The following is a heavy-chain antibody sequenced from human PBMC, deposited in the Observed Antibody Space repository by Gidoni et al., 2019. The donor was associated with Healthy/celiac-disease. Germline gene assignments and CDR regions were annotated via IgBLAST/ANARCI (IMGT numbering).Heavy chain of an antibody. Sequence: QVQLVQSGAEVKKPGATVKVSCKASGGTSSSYTVGWVRQAPGQGLEWMGRLIPLLGIANYAQKFQGTVTLTADQSARTDYMELSSLRSEDTAVYYCARDQGGIAAGVDPWGQGTLVTVSS. CDR1: GGTSSSYT. J-gene: IGHJ5*02. CDR3: ARDQGGIAAGVDP. CDR2: LIPLLGIA. D-gene: IGHD6-13*01. V-gene: IGHV1-69*02.